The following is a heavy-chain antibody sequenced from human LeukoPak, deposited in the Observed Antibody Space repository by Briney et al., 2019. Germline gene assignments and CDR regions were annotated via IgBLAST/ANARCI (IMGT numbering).Heavy chain of an antibody. D-gene: IGHD2-2*01. Sequence: SETLSLTCPVSGGSISSYYRNWLRQPPGKGLEWIGYIYYSWSTNYNPSIKSRVTISVDTSKNQFSLKLTSVTAADTVVYYCARLGIGVVPSAMLGDYYFDYWGQGTLVTVSS. CDR1: GGSISSYY. CDR2: IYYSWST. V-gene: IGHV4-59*08. J-gene: IGHJ4*02. CDR3: ARLGIGVVPSAMLGDYYFDY.